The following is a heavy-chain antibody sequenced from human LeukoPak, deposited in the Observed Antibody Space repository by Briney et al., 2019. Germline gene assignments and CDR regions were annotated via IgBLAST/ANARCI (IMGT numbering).Heavy chain of an antibody. J-gene: IGHJ4*02. Sequence: ASVKVSCKASGYTFTSYQMHWVRQAPGQGLEWMGIINPSVVSTIYAQKFQGRVTMTRDTSTSTVSMELSSLRYEDTAIYYCASRISFSFDYWGQGTLVTVSS. V-gene: IGHV1-46*01. CDR1: GYTFTSYQ. CDR3: ASRISFSFDY. CDR2: INPSVVST. D-gene: IGHD2/OR15-2a*01.